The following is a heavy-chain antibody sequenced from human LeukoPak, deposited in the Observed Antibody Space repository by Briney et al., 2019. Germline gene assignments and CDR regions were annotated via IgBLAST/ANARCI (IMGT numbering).Heavy chain of an antibody. J-gene: IGHJ5*02. CDR1: GGSISSSSYY. V-gene: IGHV4-39*01. CDR3: ARHYYDTSGYNWFDL. CDR2: IYYSGST. D-gene: IGHD3-22*01. Sequence: SETLSLTCTVSGGSISSSSYYWGWIRQPPGKGLEWIGSIYYSGSTYYNPSLKSRLTISVDTSKNQFSLKLSSVTAADTAVYYCARHYYDTSGYNWFDLWGQGTLVTVSS.